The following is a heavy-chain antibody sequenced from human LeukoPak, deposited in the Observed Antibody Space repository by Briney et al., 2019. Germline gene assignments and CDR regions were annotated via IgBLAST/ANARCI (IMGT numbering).Heavy chain of an antibody. V-gene: IGHV1-69*04. J-gene: IGHJ6*02. CDR1: GYTFTAYY. CDR2: IIPILGIA. Sequence: SVKVSCKASGYTFTAYYMHWVRQAPGQGLEWMGRIIPILGIANYAQKFQGRVTITADKSTSTAYMELSSLRSEDTAVYYCARDPPRGVWGQGTTVTVSS. CDR3: ARDPPRGV.